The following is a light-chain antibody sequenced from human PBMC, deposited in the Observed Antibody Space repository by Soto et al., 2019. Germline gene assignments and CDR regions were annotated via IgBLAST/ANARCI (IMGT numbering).Light chain of an antibody. CDR2: AAS. J-gene: IGKJ4*01. Sequence: DIQMTQSPSSLSASVGDRVTIPCRASQSISSYLNWYQQKPGKAPKLLIYAASSLQSGVPSRFSGSGSGTELTLTISRLQPDDFATYYCQKYNNYSLTFGGGTKVDIK. CDR3: QKYNNYSLT. V-gene: IGKV1-39*01. CDR1: QSISSY.